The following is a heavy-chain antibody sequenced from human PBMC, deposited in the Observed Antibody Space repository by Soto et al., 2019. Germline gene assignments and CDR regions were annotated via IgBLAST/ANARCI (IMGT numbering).Heavy chain of an antibody. J-gene: IGHJ2*01. CDR3: AKGARSGWPWYFDL. Sequence: EVQLVESGEGLVQPGRSLRLSCAVSGFTFEDYAMIWVRQVPGKGLECVSSISWNSGAIDYAASVKGRFTISRDNAKKSLYLEMNSLRVEDTALYYCAKGARSGWPWYFDLWGRGTLVTVSS. V-gene: IGHV3-9*01. CDR1: GFTFEDYA. CDR2: ISWNSGAI. D-gene: IGHD6-19*01.